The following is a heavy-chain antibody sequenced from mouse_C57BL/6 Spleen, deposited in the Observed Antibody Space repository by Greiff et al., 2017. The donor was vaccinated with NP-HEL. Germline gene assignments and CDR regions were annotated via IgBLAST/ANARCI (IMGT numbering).Heavy chain of an antibody. CDR1: GYTFTDYY. CDR3: ARRGWDDGFDY. CDR2: INPYNGGT. J-gene: IGHJ2*01. V-gene: IGHV1-19*01. Sequence: VQLQQSGPVLVKPGASVKMSCKASGYTFTDYYMNWVKQSHGKSLEWIGVINPYNGGTSYNQKFKGKATLTVDKSSSTAYMELNSLTSEDSAVYYCARRGWDDGFDYWGQGTTLTVSS. D-gene: IGHD4-1*01.